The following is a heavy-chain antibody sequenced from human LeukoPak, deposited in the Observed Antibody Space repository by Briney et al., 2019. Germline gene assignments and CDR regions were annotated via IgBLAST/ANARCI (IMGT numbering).Heavy chain of an antibody. J-gene: IGHJ5*02. V-gene: IGHV4-4*07. CDR3: ARGIVATMGDWFDP. Sequence: SETLSLTCTVSGGSISSYYWSWIRQPAGKGLEWIGRIYTSGSTNYNPSLKSRVTISVDRSKNQFSLKLSSVTAADTAVYYCARGIVATMGDWFDPWGQGTLVTVSS. D-gene: IGHD5-12*01. CDR1: GGSISSYY. CDR2: IYTSGST.